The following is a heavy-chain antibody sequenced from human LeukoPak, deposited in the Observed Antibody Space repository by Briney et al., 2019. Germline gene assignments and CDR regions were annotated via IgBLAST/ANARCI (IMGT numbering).Heavy chain of an antibody. CDR2: INYSGST. D-gene: IGHD6-19*01. CDR3: ARTCSCGWSKGYFDL. J-gene: IGHJ2*01. CDR1: GGSISSYY. V-gene: IGHV4-59*01. Sequence: PSETLSLTCTASGGSISSYYWSWIRQPPGKGLEWIGYINYSGSTNYNASPESRVPITVDASKTQVSGKLSSVTAADTAVYYCARTCSCGWSKGYFDLWGRGTLVTVSS.